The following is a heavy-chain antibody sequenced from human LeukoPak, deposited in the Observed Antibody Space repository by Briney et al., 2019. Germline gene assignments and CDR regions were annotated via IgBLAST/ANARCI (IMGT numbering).Heavy chain of an antibody. CDR2: INPNSGGT. D-gene: IGHD3-22*01. J-gene: IGHJ4*02. Sequence: GASVRVSCKASGYTFTGYYMHWVRQAPGQGLEWMGWINPNSGGTNYAQKFQGRVTMTRDTSISTAYMELSRLRSDDTAVYYCARIWDHYYESRDQRDYWGQGTLVTVSS. CDR1: GYTFTGYY. CDR3: ARIWDHYYESRDQRDY. V-gene: IGHV1-2*02.